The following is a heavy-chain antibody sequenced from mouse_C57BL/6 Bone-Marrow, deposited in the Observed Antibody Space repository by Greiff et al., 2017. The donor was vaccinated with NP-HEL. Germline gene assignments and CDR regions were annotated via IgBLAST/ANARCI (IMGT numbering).Heavy chain of an antibody. CDR3: ARGITTVVEEGLYAMDY. J-gene: IGHJ4*01. CDR2: IYPGSGST. Sequence: QVQLQQPGAELVKPGASVKMSCKASGYTFTSYWITWVKQRPGQGLEWIGDIYPGSGSTNYNEKFKSKATLTVDTSSSTAYMQLSSLTSEDSAVYYCARGITTVVEEGLYAMDYWGQGTSVTVSS. D-gene: IGHD1-1*01. CDR1: GYTFTSYW. V-gene: IGHV1-55*01.